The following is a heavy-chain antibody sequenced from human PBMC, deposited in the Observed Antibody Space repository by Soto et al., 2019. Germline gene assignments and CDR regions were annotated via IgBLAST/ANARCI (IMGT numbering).Heavy chain of an antibody. J-gene: IGHJ4*02. CDR2: INPSGGST. Sequence: VSVKLYCNASGYTFSSYYMHWVRQAPGQGLEWMGIINPSGGSTSYAQKFQGRVTMTRDTSTSTVYMELSSLRSEDTAVYYCASIAVAGSPFDYWGQGTLVTVSS. CDR1: GYTFSSYY. V-gene: IGHV1-46*01. CDR3: ASIAVAGSPFDY. D-gene: IGHD6-19*01.